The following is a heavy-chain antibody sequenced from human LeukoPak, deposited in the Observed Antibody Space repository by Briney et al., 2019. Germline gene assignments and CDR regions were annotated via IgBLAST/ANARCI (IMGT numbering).Heavy chain of an antibody. J-gene: IGHJ4*02. CDR2: ISGYNGNT. CDR1: GYTFSNFY. D-gene: IGHD1-1*01. CDR3: ARGDNNY. V-gene: IGHV1-18*01. Sequence: EASVKVSCKTSGYTFSNFYISWVRQAPGQGLEWMGWISGYNGNTNYAQKYQGRVTMTTDTSTSTAYMELRSLSSDDTAVYYCARGDNNYWGQGTLVTVSS.